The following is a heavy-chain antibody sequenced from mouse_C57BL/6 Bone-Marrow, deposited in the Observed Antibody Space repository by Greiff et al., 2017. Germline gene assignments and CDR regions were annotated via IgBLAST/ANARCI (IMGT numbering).Heavy chain of an antibody. Sequence: VQLQQSGAELVKPGASVKMSCKASGYTFTTYPIEWMKQNHGKSLEWIGNFHPYNDDTKYNEKFKGKATLTVEKSSSTVYLGLSRLTSDDSAVYYCATRGYYGSSFSYWYFDVWGTGTTVTVSS. D-gene: IGHD1-1*01. CDR3: ATRGYYGSSFSYWYFDV. V-gene: IGHV1-47*01. CDR1: GYTFTTYP. CDR2: FHPYNDDT. J-gene: IGHJ1*03.